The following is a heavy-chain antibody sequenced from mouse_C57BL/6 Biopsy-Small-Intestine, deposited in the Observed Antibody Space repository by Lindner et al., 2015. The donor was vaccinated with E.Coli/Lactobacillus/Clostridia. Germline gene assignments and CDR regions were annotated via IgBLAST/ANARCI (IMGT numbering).Heavy chain of an antibody. D-gene: IGHD2-1*01. CDR2: IYPRSGNT. CDR1: GYTFTSYG. Sequence: VQLQESGAELVKPGASVKLSCKASGYTFTSYGISWVKQRTGQGLEWIGEIYPRSGNTYYNEKFKGKATLTVNKSSSTAYMELRSLTSEDSAVYYCAEGYYGNSGFAYWGQGTLVTVSA. J-gene: IGHJ3*01. CDR3: AEGYYGNSGFAY. V-gene: IGHV1-81*01.